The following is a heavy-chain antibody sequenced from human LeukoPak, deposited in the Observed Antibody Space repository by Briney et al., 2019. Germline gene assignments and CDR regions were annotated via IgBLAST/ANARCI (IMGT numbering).Heavy chain of an antibody. CDR2: IYYSGTT. J-gene: IGHJ4*02. CDR3: AGKLDTAMY. D-gene: IGHD5-18*01. Sequence: NSSETLSLTCTVSGGPFSSSDYYWGWIRQPPGKGLEWIGSIYYSGTTYYNPSLKSRVTISVDTSKKQFSLKLRSVTAADTAVYYCAGKLDTAMYWGQGTLVTVSS. V-gene: IGHV4-39*01. CDR1: GGPFSSSDYY.